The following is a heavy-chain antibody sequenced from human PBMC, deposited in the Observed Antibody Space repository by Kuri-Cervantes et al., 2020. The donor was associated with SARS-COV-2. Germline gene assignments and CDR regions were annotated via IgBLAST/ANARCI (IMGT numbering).Heavy chain of an antibody. V-gene: IGHV2-70*04. CDR3: ARIQAATVIADY. CDR2: IDWDDDK. CDR1: GFSLNTSGMR. D-gene: IGHD4-11*01. J-gene: IGHJ4*02. Sequence: SGPTLVKPTQTLTLTCTFSGFSLNTSGMRVSWIRQPPGKALEWLARIDWDDDKYYNTSLKTRLTISKDTSKNQVVLTMTNVDPVDTATYYCARIQAATVIADYWGQGTLVTVSS.